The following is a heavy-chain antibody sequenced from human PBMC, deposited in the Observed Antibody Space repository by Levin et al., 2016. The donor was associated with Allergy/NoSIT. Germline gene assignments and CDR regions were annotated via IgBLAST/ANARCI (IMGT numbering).Heavy chain of an antibody. CDR2: ISSSGTTT. V-gene: IGHV3-23*01. D-gene: IGHD2-15*01. J-gene: IGHJ4*02. CDR3: AKRMSYYFDY. CDR1: GFTFRSYD. Sequence: GGSLRLSCAASGFTFRSYDMTWVRQAPGKGLEYVSGISSSGTTTYYPASMKGRFTISRDNSKNTVYLQMGSLRAEDTAVYYCAKRMSYYFDYWGQGTLVTVSS.